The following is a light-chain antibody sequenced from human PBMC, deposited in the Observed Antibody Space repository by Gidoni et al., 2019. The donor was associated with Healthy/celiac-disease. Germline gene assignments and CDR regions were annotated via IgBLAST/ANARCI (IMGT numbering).Light chain of an antibody. J-gene: IGLJ2*01. CDR3: GTWDRSRSAVV. CDR2: DNN. V-gene: IGLV1-51*01. Sequence: QSVLTPPPSLSAAPGPKVTISCSGSSSNIGNNYVSWYQQLPGTATKLLIYDNNKRTSGRPDRVSGSKSGTAANLGITGLQTGNEDDYYCGTWDRSRSAVVFGGGTKLTVL. CDR1: SSNIGNNY.